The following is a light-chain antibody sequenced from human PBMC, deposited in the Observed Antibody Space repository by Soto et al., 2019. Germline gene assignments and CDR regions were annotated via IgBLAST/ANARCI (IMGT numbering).Light chain of an antibody. CDR1: QDIRSD. V-gene: IGKV1-6*01. J-gene: IGKJ4*01. CDR3: LQDYSYPLT. CDR2: ASS. Sequence: AIQMTQFPSSLSASVGDRVTITCRASQDIRSDLGWYQQRPGKAPKLLMYASSSLQSGVPSRFSGSGSGTDFTLTISSLQPEDFATYYCLQDYSYPLTFGGGTKVDNK.